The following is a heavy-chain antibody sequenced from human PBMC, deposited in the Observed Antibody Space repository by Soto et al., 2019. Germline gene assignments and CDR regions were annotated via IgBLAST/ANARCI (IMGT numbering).Heavy chain of an antibody. J-gene: IGHJ5*02. D-gene: IGHD3-22*01. CDR1: GYTFSSHG. CDR2: ISAYNGDT. V-gene: IGHV1-18*01. CDR3: AGDPDSHYNDSHAYSYP. Sequence: ASVKVSCKASGYTFSSHGITWVRQAPGQGLEWMGWISAYNGDTNYAQKFQGRVTITADKFTGTAYMELTRLRSDDTAVYYCAGDPDSHYNDSHAYSYPWGQGTLVTVSS.